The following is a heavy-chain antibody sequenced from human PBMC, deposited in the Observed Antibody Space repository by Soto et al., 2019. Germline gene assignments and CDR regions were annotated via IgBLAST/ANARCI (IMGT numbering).Heavy chain of an antibody. CDR1: RFTFSTYW. CDR3: AGGNALDV. V-gene: IGHV3-7*01. CDR2: IHQDGNEK. Sequence: GGSLRLSCAASRFTFSTYWMTWVRLTPGKGLEWVANIHQDGNEKYYMDSVKGRFTISRDNAKNSLYLQMTSLRAEDTAVYYCAGGNALDVWGQGTTVTVSS. J-gene: IGHJ6*02.